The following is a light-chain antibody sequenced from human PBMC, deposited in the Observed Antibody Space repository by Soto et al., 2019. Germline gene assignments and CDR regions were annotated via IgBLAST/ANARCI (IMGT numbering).Light chain of an antibody. CDR3: QQSYSAPRT. Sequence: DIQMTQSPSSLPASVGDRISITCRASQTIGTYLSWYQQKPGKAPKLLIYGASNLQSGVPSRFSGSGSETRFTLPISSLQHEDFATYYCQQSYSAPRTFGQGTKVEIE. J-gene: IGKJ2*01. CDR1: QTIGTY. V-gene: IGKV1-39*01. CDR2: GAS.